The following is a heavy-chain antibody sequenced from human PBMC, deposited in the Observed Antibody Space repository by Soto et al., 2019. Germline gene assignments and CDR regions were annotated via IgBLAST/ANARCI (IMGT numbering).Heavy chain of an antibody. CDR3: AREAAARYYSSPRLHLTHQKGASDI. CDR1: GGSFSGYY. V-gene: IGHV4-34*01. D-gene: IGHD3-10*01. J-gene: IGHJ3*02. Sequence: SETLSLTCAVYGGSFSGYYWSWIRQPPGKGLEWIGEINHSGSTNYNPSLKSRVTISVDTSKNQFSLKLSSVTAADTAVYYCAREAAARYYSSPRLHLTHQKGASDIWGPGTMVTVS. CDR2: INHSGST.